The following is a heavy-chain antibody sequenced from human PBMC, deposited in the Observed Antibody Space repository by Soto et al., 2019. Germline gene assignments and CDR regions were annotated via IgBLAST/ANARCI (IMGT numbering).Heavy chain of an antibody. J-gene: IGHJ5*02. CDR1: GFSFSDYF. CDR2: IYPMGDSR. Sequence: ASVKVSCMASGFSFSDYFMHWVRQAPGQGLEWMGIIYPMGDSRNYAQKFQGRVTITRDTATSTVYMDLSSLRHEDTAVYYCARDNRESYGTRAASSWFHPRGQGTPVTVSS. V-gene: IGHV1-46*01. D-gene: IGHD6-25*01. CDR3: ARDNRESYGTRAASSWFHP.